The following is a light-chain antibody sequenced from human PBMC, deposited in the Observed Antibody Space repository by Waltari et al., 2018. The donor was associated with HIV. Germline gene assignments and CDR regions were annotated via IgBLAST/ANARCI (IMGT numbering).Light chain of an antibody. CDR2: EKN. J-gene: IGLJ3*02. CDR1: GSNLDNNY. CDR3: ATWDSSLNLEM. V-gene: IGLV1-51*02. Sequence: QSMLTQPPSVSAAPGLRVTISCSGSGSNLDNNYLPWYQQLPGTAPKLLLSEKNQRPSGIPYRFSGSKSGSSATLGITGLQTEDEGDYYCATWDSSLNLEMFGGGTKLTVL.